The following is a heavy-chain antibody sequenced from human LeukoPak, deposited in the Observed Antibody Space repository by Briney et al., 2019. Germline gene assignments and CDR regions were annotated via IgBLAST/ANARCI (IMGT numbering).Heavy chain of an antibody. CDR2: IYYSGST. J-gene: IGHJ4*02. D-gene: IGHD6-13*01. V-gene: IGHV4-39*01. CDR3: ARPPQAIAAARTFDY. Sequence: SETLSLTCTVSGGSISSSSYYWGWIRQPPGKGLEWIGSIYYSGSTYYNPSLKSRVTISVDTSKNQFSLKLSSVTAADTAVYYCARPPQAIAAARTFDYWGRGTLVTVSS. CDR1: GGSISSSSYY.